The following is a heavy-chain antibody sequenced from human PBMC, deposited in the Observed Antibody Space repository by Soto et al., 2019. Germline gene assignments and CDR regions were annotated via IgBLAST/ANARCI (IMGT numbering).Heavy chain of an antibody. D-gene: IGHD4-17*01. CDR3: ARTEPTVHTLMDV. J-gene: IGHJ6*02. Sequence: GESLKISCKASGYSLTNFWIGWVRQVPGKGLEWMGFIYPDDSDARYSPSFQGHVTFSVDKSLSTAFLQWSSLKASDTAIYYCARTEPTVHTLMDVWGQGTPVTVSS. CDR1: GYSLTNFW. CDR2: IYPDDSDA. V-gene: IGHV5-51*01.